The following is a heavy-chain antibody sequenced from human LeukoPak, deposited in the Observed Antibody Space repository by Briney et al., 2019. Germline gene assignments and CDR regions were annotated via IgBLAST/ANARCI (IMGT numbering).Heavy chain of an antibody. J-gene: IGHJ4*02. CDR2: ISSSSSYI. CDR3: ARDPIVGASSFDY. Sequence: PGGSLRLSCAASGFTFSSYSMNWVRRAPGKGLEWVSSISSSSSYIYYADSVKGRFTISRDNAKNSLYLQMNSPRAEDTAVYYCARDPIVGASSFDYWGQGTLVTVSS. V-gene: IGHV3-21*01. CDR1: GFTFSSYS. D-gene: IGHD1-26*01.